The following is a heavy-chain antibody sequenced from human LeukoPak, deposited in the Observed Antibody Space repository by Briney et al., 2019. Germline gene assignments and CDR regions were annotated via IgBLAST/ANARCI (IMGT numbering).Heavy chain of an antibody. CDR2: ISDDGTNK. CDR3: AKDMVGSGYLGNFDY. CDR1: GFTFTGFG. J-gene: IGHJ4*02. Sequence: PGKSLRLSCEASGFTFTGFGVHWVRQAPGKGLEWLAVISDDGTNKYYADSVKGRFTISRDNSKNTLYLQMSSLRAEDTAVYYCAKDMVGSGYLGNFDYWGQGTLVTVSS. V-gene: IGHV3-30*18. D-gene: IGHD3-22*01.